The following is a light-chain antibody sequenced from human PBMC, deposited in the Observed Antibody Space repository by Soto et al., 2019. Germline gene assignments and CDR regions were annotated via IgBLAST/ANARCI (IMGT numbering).Light chain of an antibody. Sequence: EIVMTQSPATLSVSPGESATLSCRASQSVSSNLAWHQQKPGQPPRLLIFDASTRATGVPARFIGSGSGTEFTLTISSLQPDDFATYSCQHSTTWTLGQGTKVDIK. V-gene: IGKV3-15*01. CDR2: DAS. CDR3: QHSTTWT. CDR1: QSVSSN. J-gene: IGKJ1*01.